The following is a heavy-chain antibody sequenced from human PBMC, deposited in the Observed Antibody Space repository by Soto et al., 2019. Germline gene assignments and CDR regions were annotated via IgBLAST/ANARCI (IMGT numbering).Heavy chain of an antibody. V-gene: IGHV1-24*01. CDR2: FDPDEAET. D-gene: IGHD4-17*01. CDR1: GYTLNEVA. J-gene: IGHJ5*02. Sequence: QVQLVQSGAEVKKPGASVKGSCKVSGYTLNEVAMHWVRQAPGKGLEWLGGFDPDEAETIYAQHFQGRVTMTEDTSTDTVYMELSSLRAEDPALYFCTTYHGDYDFDHWGQGTRVTFSS. CDR3: TTYHGDYDFDH.